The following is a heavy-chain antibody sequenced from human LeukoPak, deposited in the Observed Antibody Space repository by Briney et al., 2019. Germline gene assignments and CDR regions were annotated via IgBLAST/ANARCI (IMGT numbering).Heavy chain of an antibody. D-gene: IGHD1-26*01. CDR3: AKDDIVGAPYGMDV. CDR2: ISGSGGST. Sequence: GGSLRLSCAASGFTFSSYAMSWVRQAPGKGLEWVSVISGSGGSTHYADSVKGRFTISRDNSKNTLYLQMNSLRAEDTAVYYCAKDDIVGAPYGMDVWGQGTTVTVSS. CDR1: GFTFSSYA. J-gene: IGHJ6*02. V-gene: IGHV3-23*01.